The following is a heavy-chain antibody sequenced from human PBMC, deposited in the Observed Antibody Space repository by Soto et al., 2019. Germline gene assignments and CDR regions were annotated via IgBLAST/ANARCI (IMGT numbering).Heavy chain of an antibody. J-gene: IGHJ4*02. CDR3: ERDKTPGHGSGSYPY. Sequence: ASVKVSCKASGYTFTSYGISWVRQAPGQGLEWMGWISAYNGNTNYAQKLQGRVTMTTDTSTSTAYMELRSLRSDDTAVYYCERDKTPGHGSGSYPYWGQGTLVTVSS. V-gene: IGHV1-18*01. CDR1: GYTFTSYG. D-gene: IGHD3-10*01. CDR2: ISAYNGNT.